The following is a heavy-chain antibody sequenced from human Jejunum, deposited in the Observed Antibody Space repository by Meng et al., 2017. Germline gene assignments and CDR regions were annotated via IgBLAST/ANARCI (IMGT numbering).Heavy chain of an antibody. CDR3: ARDHLPFGWFDP. CDR1: GFSFSDFY. V-gene: IGHV3-11*01. J-gene: IGHJ5*02. CDR2: ISGRSSAI. D-gene: IGHD3-16*01. Sequence: VRGVESGGGFVKPGGSLRLPCSASGFSFSDFYMTWIRQAPGKGLEWVAYISGRSSAIYYADSVRGRFTISRDNAKNSVYLQMNSLRAEDTAVYYCARDHLPFGWFDPWGQGTLVTVSS.